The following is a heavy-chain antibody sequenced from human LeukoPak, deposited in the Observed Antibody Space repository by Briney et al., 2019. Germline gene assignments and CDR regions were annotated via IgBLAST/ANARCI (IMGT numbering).Heavy chain of an antibody. Sequence: ETLSLTCAVYGGSFSGYYWSWIRQPPGKGLEWVSGINWNGGNTGYADSVKGRFTISRDNAKNSLYLQMNGLRAEDTALYHCARVAYYPGGAIDYWGQGTLVTVSS. CDR3: ARVAYYPGGAIDY. J-gene: IGHJ4*02. CDR2: INWNGGNT. CDR1: GGSFSGYY. V-gene: IGHV3-20*01. D-gene: IGHD1-26*01.